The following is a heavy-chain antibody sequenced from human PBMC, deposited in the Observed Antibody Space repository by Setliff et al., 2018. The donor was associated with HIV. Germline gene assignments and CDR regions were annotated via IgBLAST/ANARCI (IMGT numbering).Heavy chain of an antibody. J-gene: IGHJ3*02. CDR3: ARGRVVVRNFIRAFDT. CDR1: GGSFNGYS. Sequence: PSETLSLTCAVYGGSFNGYSWTWIRQPPGKGLEWIGGINHSGSTNYDPSLKSRVTISVDTSKNQFSLKLSSVTAADTAVYYCARGRVVVRNFIRAFDTWGQGTMVTVSS. D-gene: IGHD2-15*01. CDR2: INHSGST. V-gene: IGHV4-34*01.